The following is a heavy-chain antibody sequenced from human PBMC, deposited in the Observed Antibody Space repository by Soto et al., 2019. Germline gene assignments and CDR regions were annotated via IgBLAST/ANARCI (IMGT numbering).Heavy chain of an antibody. CDR1: GGSISSGGYY. CDR2: IYYSGST. V-gene: IGHV4-31*03. J-gene: IGHJ5*02. Sequence: PSETLSLTCTVSGGSISSGGYYWSWIRQHPGKGLEWIGYIYYSGSTYYNPSLKSRVTISVDTSKNQFSLKLSSVTAAETAVYYCARGRMVRGVRLNWFDPWGQGTLVTVSS. CDR3: ARGRMVRGVRLNWFDP. D-gene: IGHD3-10*01.